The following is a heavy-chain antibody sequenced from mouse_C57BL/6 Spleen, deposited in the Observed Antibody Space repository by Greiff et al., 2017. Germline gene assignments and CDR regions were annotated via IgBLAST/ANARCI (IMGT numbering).Heavy chain of an antibody. J-gene: IGHJ2*01. CDR2: IDPSDSDT. CDR1: GYTFNSYW. V-gene: IGHV1-52*01. Sequence: QVQLQQPGAELVRPGSSVKLSCKASGYTFNSYWMHWVKQRPIQGLEWIGNIDPSDSDTHYNQKFKDKATLTVDKSSSTAYMQLSSLTSEDSAVYYSARDLNGVGYWGQGTTLTVSS. D-gene: IGHD1-3*01. CDR3: ARDLNGVGY.